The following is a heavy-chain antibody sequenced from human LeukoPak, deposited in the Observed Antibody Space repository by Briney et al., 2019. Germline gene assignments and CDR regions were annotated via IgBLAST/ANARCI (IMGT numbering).Heavy chain of an antibody. Sequence: SETLSLTCTVSSGSFRTYYWSWIRQPPGKGLEWIGYIFYNEGTSYNPSLKSRVTISVDTSKNQFSLKLSSVTAADTAVYYCAKGGSRITMNPWGQGTLVTVSS. CDR3: AKGGSRITMNP. CDR1: SGSFRTYY. J-gene: IGHJ5*02. CDR2: IFYNEGT. D-gene: IGHD3-22*01. V-gene: IGHV4-59*12.